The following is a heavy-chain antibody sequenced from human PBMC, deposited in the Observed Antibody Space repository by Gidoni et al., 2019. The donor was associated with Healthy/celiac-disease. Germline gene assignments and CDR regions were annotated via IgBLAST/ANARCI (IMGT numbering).Heavy chain of an antibody. CDR3: APMIITMVRGVIEGDWFDP. J-gene: IGHJ5*02. Sequence: QITLKESGPTLVKPTQTLTLTCTFSGFSLSTSGVGVGWIRQPPGKALEWLALIYWNDDKRYSPSLKSRLTITKDTSKNQVVLTMTNMDPVDTATYYCAPMIITMVRGVIEGDWFDPWGQGTLVTVSS. CDR1: GFSLSTSGVG. CDR2: IYWNDDK. D-gene: IGHD3-10*01. V-gene: IGHV2-5*01.